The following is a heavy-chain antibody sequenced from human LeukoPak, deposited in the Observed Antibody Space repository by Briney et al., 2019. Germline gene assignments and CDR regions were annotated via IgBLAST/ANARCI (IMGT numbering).Heavy chain of an antibody. D-gene: IGHD2-2*01. V-gene: IGHV1-69*13. CDR3: AGGSSTSTTKYYYYYGMDV. J-gene: IGHJ6*02. CDR1: GGTFSIYA. Sequence: SVKVSCKASGGTFSIYAISWVRQAPGQGLEWMGGIIPIFGTANYAQKFQGRVTITADESTSTAYMELSSLRSEDTAVYYCAGGSSTSTTKYYYYYGMDVWGQGTTVTVSS. CDR2: IIPIFGTA.